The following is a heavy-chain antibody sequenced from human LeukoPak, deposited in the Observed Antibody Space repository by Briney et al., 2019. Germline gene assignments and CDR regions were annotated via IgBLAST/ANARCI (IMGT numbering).Heavy chain of an antibody. D-gene: IGHD3-10*01. CDR3: ARDSGSYYPLPTNPMDV. CDR1: GFTFSSYE. Sequence: GGSLRLSCAASGFTFSSYEMHRVRQPPGKGLEWVSYISSSDSTIYYADSVKGRFTTSRDNAKNSLYLQMNSLRAEDTAVYYCARDSGSYYPLPTNPMDVWGKGTTVTVSS. J-gene: IGHJ6*03. V-gene: IGHV3-48*03. CDR2: ISSSDSTI.